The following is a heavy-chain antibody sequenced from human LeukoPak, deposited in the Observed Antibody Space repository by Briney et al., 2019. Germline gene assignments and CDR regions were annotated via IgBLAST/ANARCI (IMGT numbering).Heavy chain of an antibody. CDR2: IYHSGSA. D-gene: IGHD3-22*01. CDR1: GSSISSGYY. Sequence: SETLSLTCAVSGSSISSGYYWGWIRQPPAKGLEWIGSIYHSGSAYYSPSLKSRLTISVDTSKNQFSLKLSSVTAADTAMYYCARHMGPYYYDSSGVDYWGQGTLVTVSS. J-gene: IGHJ4*02. CDR3: ARHMGPYYYDSSGVDY. V-gene: IGHV4-38-2*01.